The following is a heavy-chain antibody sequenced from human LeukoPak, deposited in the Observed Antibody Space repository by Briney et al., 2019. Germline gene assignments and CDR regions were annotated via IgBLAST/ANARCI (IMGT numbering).Heavy chain of an antibody. D-gene: IGHD3-10*01. V-gene: IGHV3-48*03. CDR2: ISGSGGSV. J-gene: IGHJ4*02. CDR3: ARGAMVRGVMEILDY. CDR1: GFTFSNYE. Sequence: GGSLRLSCAASGFTFSNYEMNWVRQAPGKGLEWVSYISGSGGSVYYADSVKGRFTISRDNSKNTLYLQMNSLRAEDTAVYYCARGAMVRGVMEILDYWGQGTLVTVSS.